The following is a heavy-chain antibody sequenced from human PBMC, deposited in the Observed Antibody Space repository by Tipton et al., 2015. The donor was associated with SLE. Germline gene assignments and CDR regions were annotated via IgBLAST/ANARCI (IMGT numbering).Heavy chain of an antibody. CDR3: ARDQGGGNNWFDP. Sequence: TLSLTCTVSGDSINSGGYYWSWIRQYPGQGLEWIGYINNRGYTYYKPSLKSRAIISVDTSKNQFSLKLSSVTAADTAVYYCARDQGGGNNWFDPWGQGVPVTVSS. D-gene: IGHD2-15*01. CDR2: INNRGYT. J-gene: IGHJ5*02. V-gene: IGHV4-31*03. CDR1: GDSINSGGYY.